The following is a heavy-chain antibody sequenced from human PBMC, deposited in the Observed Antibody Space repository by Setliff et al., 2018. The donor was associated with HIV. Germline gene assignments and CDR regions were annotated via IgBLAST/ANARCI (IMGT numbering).Heavy chain of an antibody. CDR2: IYYSGTT. J-gene: IGHJ5*02. Sequence: PSETLSLTCTVSGGSISNYYWSWIRQPPGKGLEWIGYIYYSGTTNYNPSLKSRVTISVDTSKSQFSLKLSSVTAADTAVYYCAGKAIFGVVIGNWFDPWGQGTLVTVSS. D-gene: IGHD3-3*01. CDR1: GGSISNYY. V-gene: IGHV4-59*01. CDR3: AGKAIFGVVIGNWFDP.